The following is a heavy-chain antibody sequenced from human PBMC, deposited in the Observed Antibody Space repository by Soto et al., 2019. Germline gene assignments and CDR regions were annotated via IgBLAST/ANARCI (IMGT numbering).Heavy chain of an antibody. V-gene: IGHV1-69*13. J-gene: IGHJ4*02. CDR1: GGTFSSYA. D-gene: IGHD3-3*01. CDR3: ARARSGNSAPVYFDY. Sequence: GASVKVSCKASGGTFSSYAISWVRQAPGQGLEWMGGIIPIFGTANYAQKFQGRVTITADESTSTAYMELSSLRSEDTAVYYCARARSGNSAPVYFDYWGQGTLVTVSS. CDR2: IIPIFGTA.